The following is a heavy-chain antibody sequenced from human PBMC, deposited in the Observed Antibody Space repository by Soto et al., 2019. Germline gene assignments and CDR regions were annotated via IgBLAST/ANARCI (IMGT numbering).Heavy chain of an antibody. CDR2: ISGGGSNT. V-gene: IGHV3-23*01. CDR3: AKDSNKYSSSLRGRYFDY. J-gene: IGHJ4*02. CDR1: GFPFSRYV. Sequence: GGSLRLSCAASGFPFSRYVRSWVRPAPGKGLEWVSGISGGGSNTFYADYVKGRFTISGDNSKNTLLLQMNSLGAEDTAVYYCAKDSNKYSSSLRGRYFDYWGQGIGVTVSS. D-gene: IGHD4-4*01.